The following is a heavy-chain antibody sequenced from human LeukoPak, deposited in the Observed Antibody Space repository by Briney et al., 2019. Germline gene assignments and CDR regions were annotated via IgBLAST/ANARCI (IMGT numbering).Heavy chain of an antibody. J-gene: IGHJ6*03. CDR3: ARSNYYDSRRGYYYYMDV. CDR1: GYTFTSYG. D-gene: IGHD3-22*01. Sequence: ASVKVSCKASGYTFTSYGITWVRQAPGQGLEWMGWISAYSGNTNYAQRLQGRVTMTTDTSTSTAYVELRSLRSDDTAVYYCARSNYYDSRRGYYYYMDVWGKGTTVTVSS. V-gene: IGHV1-18*01. CDR2: ISAYSGNT.